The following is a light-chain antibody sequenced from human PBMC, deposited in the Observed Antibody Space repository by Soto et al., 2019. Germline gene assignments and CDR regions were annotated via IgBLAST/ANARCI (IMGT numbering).Light chain of an antibody. CDR2: AAS. Sequence: DIQMTQSPPFLSASVGDRVTITCRASQSISSYLNWYQQKPGKAPKILIYAASSVQSGFPSRFSGSGSGTDFTLTISSLQPEDFATYYSQQSYSTPWTVGQGTKVDSK. J-gene: IGKJ1*01. CDR3: QQSYSTPWT. V-gene: IGKV1-39*01. CDR1: QSISSY.